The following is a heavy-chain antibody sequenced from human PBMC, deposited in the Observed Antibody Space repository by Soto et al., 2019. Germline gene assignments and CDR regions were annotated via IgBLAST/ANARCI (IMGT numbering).Heavy chain of an antibody. D-gene: IGHD2-15*01. CDR2: ISAYNGNT. CDR1: GYTFTSYG. J-gene: IGHJ3*02. CDR3: ARAALYCSGGSCYLDAFDI. Sequence: QVQLVQSGAEVKKPGASVKVSCKASGYTFTSYGISWVRQAPGQGLEWMGWISAYNGNTNYAQKLQGRVTMTTDTSTSTAYMELRSLRSDDTAVYYCARAALYCSGGSCYLDAFDIWGQGTMVTVSS. V-gene: IGHV1-18*01.